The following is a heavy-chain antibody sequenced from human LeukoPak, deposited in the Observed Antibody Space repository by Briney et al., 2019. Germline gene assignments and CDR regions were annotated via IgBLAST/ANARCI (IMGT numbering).Heavy chain of an antibody. V-gene: IGHV4-61*02. CDR2: IYTSGST. Sequence: SETLSLTCTVSGGSISSGSYYWSWIRQPAGKGLEWIGRIYTSGSTNYNPSLKSRVTISVDTSKNQFSLKLSSVTAADTAVYYCAREEGLEPRMGWFYPWGEGALVTVSS. D-gene: IGHD3/OR15-3a*01. J-gene: IGHJ5*02. CDR3: AREEGLEPRMGWFYP. CDR1: GGSISSGSYY.